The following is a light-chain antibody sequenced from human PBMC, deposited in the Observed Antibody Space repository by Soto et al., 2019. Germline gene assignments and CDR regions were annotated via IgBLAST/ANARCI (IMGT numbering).Light chain of an antibody. V-gene: IGKV1-5*01. J-gene: IGKJ1*01. CDR1: QSIRSW. Sequence: DIQMTQSPSTLSASVGDRVTITCRASQSIRSWLAWYQQKPGEAPKLLIYDASSLESGVPSRFSGSGSGTEFTLTISSLQPDDFATYYCQQYNNYVTFGQGTKVEIK. CDR3: QQYNNYVT. CDR2: DAS.